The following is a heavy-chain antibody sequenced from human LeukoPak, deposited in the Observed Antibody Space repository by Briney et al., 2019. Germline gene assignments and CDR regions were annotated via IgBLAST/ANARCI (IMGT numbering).Heavy chain of an antibody. CDR3: ARAGILRYYDFWSGYQYYMDV. J-gene: IGHJ6*03. V-gene: IGHV1-8*01. CDR2: MNPNSGNT. Sequence: GASVKVSCKASGYTFTSYDINWVRQATGQGLEWMGWMNPNSGNTGYAQKFQGRVTMTTDTSTSTAYMELRSLRSDDTAVYYCARAGILRYYDFWSGYQYYMDVWGKGTTVTVSS. CDR1: GYTFTSYD. D-gene: IGHD3-3*01.